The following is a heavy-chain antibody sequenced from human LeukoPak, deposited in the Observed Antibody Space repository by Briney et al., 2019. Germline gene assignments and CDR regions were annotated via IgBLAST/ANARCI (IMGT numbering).Heavy chain of an antibody. D-gene: IGHD3-10*01. V-gene: IGHV3-15*01. CDR2: IKGEADGGTT. J-gene: IGHJ4*02. CDR3: TTDRGITIRPLFDY. Sequence: GGSLRLSRAASGFTFNNAWMSWVRQAPGKGLEWVGHIKGEADGGTTHYAAPVKGRFFISRDDSKNTVYLQMNRLRSDDTAVYYCTTDRGITIRPLFDYWGQGTLVTVSS. CDR1: GFTFNNAW.